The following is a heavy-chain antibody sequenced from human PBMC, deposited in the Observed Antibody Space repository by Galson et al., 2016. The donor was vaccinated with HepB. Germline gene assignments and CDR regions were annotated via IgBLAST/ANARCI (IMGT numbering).Heavy chain of an antibody. J-gene: IGHJ4*01. CDR3: TRDPEAGRGSESYWD. Sequence: GGPFSSYAFSWVRQAPGQGLEWMGGIIPIFGTANYAQKFQGRVTITADKSTKTVYMQLSSLRSEDTAVYYCTRDPEAGRGSESYWDWGQGTLVTVSS. CDR1: GGPFSSYA. V-gene: IGHV1-69*06. CDR2: IIPIFGTA. D-gene: IGHD3-10*01.